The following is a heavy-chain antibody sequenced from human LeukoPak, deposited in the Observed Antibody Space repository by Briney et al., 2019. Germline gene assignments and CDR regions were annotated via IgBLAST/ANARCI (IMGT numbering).Heavy chain of an antibody. J-gene: IGHJ4*02. CDR3: AKDPINWGSIYFDC. V-gene: IGHV3-23*01. Sequence: GGSLRLSCEASGFTFSNYAMSWVRQAPGKGLEWVSSISGSSDNTNYTDSVKGRFTISRDNSKNILYLQMNSLTAEDTAVYWCAKDPINWGSIYFDCWGQGTLVTASS. CDR1: GFTFSNYA. CDR2: ISGSSDNT. D-gene: IGHD7-27*01.